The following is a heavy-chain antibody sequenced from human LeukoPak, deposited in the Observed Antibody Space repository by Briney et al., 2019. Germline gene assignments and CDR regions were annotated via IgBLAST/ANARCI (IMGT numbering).Heavy chain of an antibody. CDR2: IYYSGST. CDR1: GGSMSSYY. Sequence: PSETLSLTCTVSGGSMSSYYWSWLRQPPGKGLEWIGYIYYSGSTKYNPSLKSRVTISVDTSKNQFSLKLSPVTAADTAVYYCARGARAGYNLEPFDYWGQGTLVTVSS. CDR3: ARGARAGYNLEPFDY. D-gene: IGHD5-24*01. J-gene: IGHJ4*02. V-gene: IGHV4-59*08.